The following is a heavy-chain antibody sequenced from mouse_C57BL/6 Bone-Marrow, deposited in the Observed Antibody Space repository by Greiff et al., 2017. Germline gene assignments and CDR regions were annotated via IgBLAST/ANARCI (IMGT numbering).Heavy chain of an antibody. Sequence: EVKVVESGGDLVKPGGSLKLSCAASGFTFSSYGMSWVRQTPDKRLEWVATISSGGSYTDYPDSVKGRFTISRDNAKNTLYLQMSSLKSEDTAMYYGERRGIDYGNFRWYFDVWGTGTTGTVSS. J-gene: IGHJ1*03. CDR3: ERRGIDYGNFRWYFDV. CDR2: ISSGGSYT. D-gene: IGHD2-1*01. V-gene: IGHV5-6*02. CDR1: GFTFSSYG.